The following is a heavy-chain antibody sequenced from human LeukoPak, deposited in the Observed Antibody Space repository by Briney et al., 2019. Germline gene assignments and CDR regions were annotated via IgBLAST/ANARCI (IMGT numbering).Heavy chain of an antibody. D-gene: IGHD4-23*01. CDR2: IYYSGST. J-gene: IGHJ4*02. CDR3: ARLRWRKGDFDY. CDR1: GGSISSYY. Sequence: PSETLSLTCTVSGGSISSYYWSWIRQPPGKGLEWIGYIYYSGSTNYNPSLKSRVTISVDTSKNQFSLKLSSVTAADTAVYYCARLRWRKGDFDYWGQGTLVTVSS. V-gene: IGHV4-59*08.